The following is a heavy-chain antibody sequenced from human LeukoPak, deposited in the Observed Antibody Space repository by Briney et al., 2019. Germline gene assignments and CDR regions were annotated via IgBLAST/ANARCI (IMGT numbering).Heavy chain of an antibody. CDR2: MNPDSGDT. V-gene: IGHV1-8*01. Sequence: ASVKVSCKASGYTFTNYDINWVRQAAGQGLEWMGWMNPDSGDTDYAQKFQGRVTMTRDTSISTAYMELSSLGSEDTAIYYCARDRQCGYWGQGTLVTVSS. J-gene: IGHJ4*02. D-gene: IGHD2-21*01. CDR1: GYTFTNYD. CDR3: ARDRQCGY.